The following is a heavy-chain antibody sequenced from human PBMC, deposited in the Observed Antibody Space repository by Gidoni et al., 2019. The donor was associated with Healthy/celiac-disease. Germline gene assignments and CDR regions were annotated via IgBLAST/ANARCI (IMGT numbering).Heavy chain of an antibody. D-gene: IGHD6-6*01. V-gene: IGHV5-51*03. J-gene: IGHJ4*02. CDR3: ARRDGYSSSARAFDY. CDR2: IYPGDSDT. Sequence: EVQLVQSGAEVKKPGESLKISCKGYGYSFTSYWIGWVRQMPGKGLEWMGIIYPGDSDTRFSPSFQVQVTISADKSISTAYLQWSSLKASDTAMYYCARRDGYSSSARAFDYWGQGTLVTVSS. CDR1: GYSFTSYW.